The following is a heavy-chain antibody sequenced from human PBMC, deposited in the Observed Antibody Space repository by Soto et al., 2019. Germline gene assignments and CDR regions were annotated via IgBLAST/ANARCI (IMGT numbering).Heavy chain of an antibody. J-gene: IGHJ6*02. CDR3: ESVDYDMTYGFYYYGLDV. V-gene: IGHV1-69*19. D-gene: IGHD3-10*01. CDR1: GGTFSSYS. CDR2: IIPILNTA. Sequence: QVHLVQSGAEVKKPGSSVRVSCKTSGGTFSSYSFTWVRQAPGQGLEWMGEIIPILNTANFAQKFQSRVTITGYEPRSPFYMDRSSLFPGDTVVYYIESVDYDMTYGFYYYGLDVCGQGPTVTVSS.